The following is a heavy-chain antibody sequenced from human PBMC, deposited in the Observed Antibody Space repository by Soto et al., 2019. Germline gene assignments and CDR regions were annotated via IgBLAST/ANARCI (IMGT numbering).Heavy chain of an antibody. V-gene: IGHV1-69*13. J-gene: IGHJ4*02. Sequence: SVMVSCKASGGAFSSYAISWVGQAPGQGLELMGGLIPIFGTANYAQKFQGRVTITADESTSTAYMELSRLRSEDTAVYSCARGLVAGPPCYLDYLGQGTIVTVAS. CDR3: ARGLVAGPPCYLDY. CDR1: GGAFSSYA. D-gene: IGHD6-19*01. CDR2: LIPIFGTA.